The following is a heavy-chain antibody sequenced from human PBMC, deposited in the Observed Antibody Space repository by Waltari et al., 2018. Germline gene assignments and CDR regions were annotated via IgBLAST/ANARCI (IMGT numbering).Heavy chain of an antibody. Sequence: QVQLQESGPGLVKPSQTLSLTCTVSGGSISSGGYYWSWIRQHPGKGLEWIGYIYYSGSTYYNPSLKSRVTISVDTSKNQFSLKLSSVTAADTAVYYCARDQWRRDFWSGYYISWFDPWGQGTLVTVSS. V-gene: IGHV4-31*03. D-gene: IGHD3-3*01. CDR1: GGSISSGGYY. CDR2: IYYSGST. CDR3: ARDQWRRDFWSGYYISWFDP. J-gene: IGHJ5*02.